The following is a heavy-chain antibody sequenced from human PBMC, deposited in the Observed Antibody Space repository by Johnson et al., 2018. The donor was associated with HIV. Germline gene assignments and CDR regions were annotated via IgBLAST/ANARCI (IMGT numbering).Heavy chain of an antibody. CDR2: ISYDGSNK. J-gene: IGHJ3*02. V-gene: IGHV3-30-3*01. CDR3: AKDLGESDTEELPLEYYDFWRDFTGQGPRAVVGAFDI. D-gene: IGHD3-3*01. Sequence: QVQLVESGGGVVQPGRSLRLSCAASGFPLSTYSMHWVRQAPGKGLEWVTVISYDGSNKYYADSVKGRFTISRDNSKNTLYLQMNSLRAEDTAEYYCAKDLGESDTEELPLEYYDFWRDFTGQGPRAVVGAFDIWGQGTMVTVSS. CDR1: GFPLSTYS.